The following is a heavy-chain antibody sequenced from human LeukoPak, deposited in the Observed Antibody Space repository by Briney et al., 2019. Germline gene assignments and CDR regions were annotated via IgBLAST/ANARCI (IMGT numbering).Heavy chain of an antibody. V-gene: IGHV4-59*01. J-gene: IGHJ4*02. CDR1: GGSISSYY. Sequence: PSETLSLTCTVSGGSISSYYWSWIRQPPGKGLEWIGYIYYSGSTNYNPSLKSRVTISVDTSKNQFSLKLSSVTAADTAVYYCARGHSGYDTPDYWGQGTRVTVSS. CDR3: ARGHSGYDTPDY. D-gene: IGHD5-12*01. CDR2: IYYSGST.